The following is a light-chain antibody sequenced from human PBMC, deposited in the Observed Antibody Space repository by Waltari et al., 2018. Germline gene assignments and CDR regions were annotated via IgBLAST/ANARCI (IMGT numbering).Light chain of an antibody. CDR1: SSDVGGFDS. Sequence: QSALTQPASVSGSPGQSITISCSGSSSDVGGFDSLSWYQDRPGKAPKVIIYDVSNRPSGVSSRFSGSKSRNTASLTISGLQGDDEAEYYCYSQSFNSIVLFGGGTKVTVL. J-gene: IGLJ2*01. CDR2: DVS. CDR3: YSQSFNSIVL. V-gene: IGLV2-14*03.